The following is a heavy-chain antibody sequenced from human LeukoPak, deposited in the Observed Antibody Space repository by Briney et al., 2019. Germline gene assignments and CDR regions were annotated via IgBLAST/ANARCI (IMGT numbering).Heavy chain of an antibody. CDR3: ARASNEREGGDY. Sequence: SETLYLTCTVSGGSISSYYWSWIRQPPGKGLEWIGDIYYSGSTNYNPSLKSRVTISVDTSKNQFSLKLSSVTAADTAVYYCARASNEREGGDYWGQGTLVTVSS. V-gene: IGHV4-59*01. J-gene: IGHJ4*02. CDR2: IYYSGST. D-gene: IGHD4-11*01. CDR1: GGSISSYY.